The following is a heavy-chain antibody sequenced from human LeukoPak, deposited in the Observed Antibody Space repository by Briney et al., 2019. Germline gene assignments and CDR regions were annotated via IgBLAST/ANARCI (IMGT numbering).Heavy chain of an antibody. CDR2: IYTSGST. D-gene: IGHD7-27*01. CDR1: GGSISSYY. CDR3: ARLGTPYFDY. V-gene: IGHV4-4*07. J-gene: IGHJ4*02. Sequence: PSETLSLTCTVSGGSISSYYWSWIRQPAGKGLEWIGRIYTSGSTNYNPSLKGRVTISVDTSKNQFSLSLSSVIAADTAVYYCARLGTPYFDYWGQGTLVTVSS.